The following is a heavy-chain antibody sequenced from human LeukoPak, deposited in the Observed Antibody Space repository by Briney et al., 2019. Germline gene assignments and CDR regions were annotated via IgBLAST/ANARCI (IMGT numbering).Heavy chain of an antibody. CDR1: GGSISGYY. CDR3: ARDVYGDYEGYFDS. Sequence: SETLSLTCTVSGGSISGYYWSWIRQPPGKGLEWIGYIYYKGSTKYNPSLKSRVTISVDTSKNQFSLKLSSVTAADTAVYYCARDVYGDYEGYFDSWGQGTLVTVSS. V-gene: IGHV4-59*01. J-gene: IGHJ4*02. D-gene: IGHD4-17*01. CDR2: IYYKGST.